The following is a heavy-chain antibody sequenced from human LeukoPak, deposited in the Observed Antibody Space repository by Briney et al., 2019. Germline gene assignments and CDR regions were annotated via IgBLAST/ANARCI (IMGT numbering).Heavy chain of an antibody. CDR1: GGSNY. D-gene: IGHD3-22*01. Sequence: PSETLSLTFTVSGGSNYWSWIRQPPGKGLEWIGYIHYSGSTNYNPSLKSRVTISVDTSKNQFSLKLSSVTAADTAVYYCARFSGSGYYYYYYYMDVWGKGTTVTVSS. CDR2: IHYSGST. CDR3: ARFSGSGYYYYYYYMDV. J-gene: IGHJ6*03. V-gene: IGHV4-59*08.